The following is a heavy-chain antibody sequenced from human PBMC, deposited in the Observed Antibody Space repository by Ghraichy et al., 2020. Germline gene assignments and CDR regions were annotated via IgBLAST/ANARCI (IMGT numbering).Heavy chain of an antibody. J-gene: IGHJ6*02. CDR1: GFTFSSYA. D-gene: IGHD3-9*01. CDR3: ARDLRATYYDILTGYYNGYYYYGMDV. V-gene: IGHV3-64*01. CDR2: ISSNGGST. Sequence: GGSLRLSCAASGFTFSSYAMHWVRQAPGKGLEYVSAISSNGGSTYYANSVKGRFTISRDNSKNTLYLQMGSLRAEDMAVYYCARDLRATYYDILTGYYNGYYYYGMDVWGQGTTVTVSS.